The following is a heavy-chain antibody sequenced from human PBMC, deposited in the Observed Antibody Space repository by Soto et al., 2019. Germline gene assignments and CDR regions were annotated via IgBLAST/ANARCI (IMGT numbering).Heavy chain of an antibody. Sequence: GGSLRLSCAASGFSFSDYGMHWVRQAPGKGLEWVAVIWYDGSEKYYTDSVRGRFTISRDNSKNTLYLQMNSLRAEDTAVYYCARGWSRSGGAFDSWGQGALVTVSS. J-gene: IGHJ4*02. CDR1: GFSFSDYG. CDR2: IWYDGSEK. CDR3: ARGWSRSGGAFDS. V-gene: IGHV3-33*01. D-gene: IGHD6-19*01.